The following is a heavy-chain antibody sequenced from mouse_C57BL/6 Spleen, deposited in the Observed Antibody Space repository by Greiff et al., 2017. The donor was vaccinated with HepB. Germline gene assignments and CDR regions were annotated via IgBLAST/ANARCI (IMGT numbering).Heavy chain of an antibody. CDR3: AGRYYDYDEYFDY. CDR2: IDPEDGDT. D-gene: IGHD2-4*01. V-gene: IGHV14-2*01. J-gene: IGHJ2*01. CDR1: GFNIKDYY. Sequence: EVQLQQSGAELVKPGASVKLSCTASGFNIKDYYMHWVKQRTEQGLEWIGRIDPEDGDTKYAPKFQGKATITADTSSNTAYLQLSSLTSEDTAVYYCAGRYYDYDEYFDYWGQGTTLTVSS.